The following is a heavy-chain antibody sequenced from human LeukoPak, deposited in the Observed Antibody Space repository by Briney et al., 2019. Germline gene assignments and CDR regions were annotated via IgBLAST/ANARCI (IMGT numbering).Heavy chain of an antibody. J-gene: IGHJ4*02. Sequence: PGGSLRLSCAASGFTFSSYSMNWVRQAPGKGLEWVSSISSSSSYIYYADSVKGRFTISRDNAKNSLYLQMNSLRAEDTAVYYCAGGIAAAGTGILGFDYWGQGTLVTVSS. CDR3: AGGIAAAGTGILGFDY. V-gene: IGHV3-21*01. CDR1: GFTFSSYS. D-gene: IGHD6-13*01. CDR2: ISSSSSYI.